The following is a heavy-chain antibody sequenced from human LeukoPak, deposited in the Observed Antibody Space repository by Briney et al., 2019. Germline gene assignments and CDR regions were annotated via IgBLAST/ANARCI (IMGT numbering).Heavy chain of an antibody. J-gene: IGHJ4*02. CDR2: IWYDGSNK. CDR1: GFTFSSYG. V-gene: IGHV3-33*01. D-gene: IGHD6-19*01. Sequence: PGGSLRLSCAASGFTFSSYGMHWVRQAPGKGLEWVAVIWYDGSNKYYADSVKGRFTISRDNSKNTLYLQMNSLRAEDTAVYYCASESGSGWYGLDYWGQGTLVTVSS. CDR3: ASESGSGWYGLDY.